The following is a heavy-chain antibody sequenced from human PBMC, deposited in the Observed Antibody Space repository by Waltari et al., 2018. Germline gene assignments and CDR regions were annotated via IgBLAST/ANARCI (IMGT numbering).Heavy chain of an antibody. D-gene: IGHD3-22*01. Sequence: QLQLQESGPGLVKPSETLSLTCTVSGGSISSSTYYWGWIRQPPGKGLEWIGSIYYSGGTYSNPSLKSRVTISVDTSKNQFSLKLSSVTAADTSVYYCARILDDSSGYPTDFDYWGQGTLVTVSS. J-gene: IGHJ4*02. CDR1: GGSISSSTYY. V-gene: IGHV4-39*01. CDR2: IYYSGGT. CDR3: ARILDDSSGYPTDFDY.